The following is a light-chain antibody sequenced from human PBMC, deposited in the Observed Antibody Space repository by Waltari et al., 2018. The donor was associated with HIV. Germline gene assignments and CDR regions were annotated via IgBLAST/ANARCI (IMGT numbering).Light chain of an antibody. CDR3: QQYDTWPPKT. J-gene: IGKJ1*01. CDR2: GAS. CDR1: QNIGTN. V-gene: IGKV3-15*01. Sequence: EIVMTQSHATLSVSPGERATLSCRASQNIGTNLAWYQQKPGQAPRLLIYGASTRATGIPARFSGSGAGTEFTLAISSLQAEDFAVYYCQQYDTWPPKTFGQGTKVEIK.